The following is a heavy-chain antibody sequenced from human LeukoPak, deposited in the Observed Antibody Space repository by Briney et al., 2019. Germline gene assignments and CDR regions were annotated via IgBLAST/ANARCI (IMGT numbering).Heavy chain of an antibody. Sequence: GASVKVSCKXSGYTFTGYYMHWVRQAPGQGLEWMGRINPNSGGTNYAQKFQGRVTMTRDTSISTAYMELSRLRSDDTAVYYCARDRYYYDSSGSFDYWGQGTLVTVSS. CDR3: ARDRYYYDSSGSFDY. V-gene: IGHV1-2*06. D-gene: IGHD3-22*01. CDR1: GYTFTGYY. CDR2: INPNSGGT. J-gene: IGHJ4*02.